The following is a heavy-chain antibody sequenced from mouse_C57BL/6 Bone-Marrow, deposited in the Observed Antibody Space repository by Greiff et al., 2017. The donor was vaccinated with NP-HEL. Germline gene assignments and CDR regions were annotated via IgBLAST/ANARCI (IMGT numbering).Heavy chain of an antibody. CDR3: ARGGLNYYGSSYEYFDV. CDR2: IYPGSGST. CDR1: GYTFTSYW. V-gene: IGHV1-55*01. Sequence: QVQLQQPGAELVKPGASVKMSCKASGYTFTSYWITWVKQRPGQGLEWIGDIYPGSGSTNYNEKFKSKATLTVDTSSSTAYMQLSSLTSEDSAVYYCARGGLNYYGSSYEYFDVWGTGTTVTVSS. J-gene: IGHJ1*03. D-gene: IGHD1-1*01.